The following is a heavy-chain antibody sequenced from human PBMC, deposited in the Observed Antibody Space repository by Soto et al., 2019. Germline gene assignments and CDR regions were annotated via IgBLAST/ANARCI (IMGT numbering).Heavy chain of an antibody. J-gene: IGHJ4*02. CDR3: ATWDSSGWLFDY. CDR2: ISGSGGST. CDR1: GFTFSSYA. V-gene: IGHV3-23*01. D-gene: IGHD6-19*01. Sequence: PGGSLRLSCAATGFTFSSYAMSWVRQAPGKGLEWVSAISGSGGSTYYADSVKGRFTISRDNSKNTLYLQMNSLRAEDTAVYYCATWDSSGWLFDYWGQGTLVTVS.